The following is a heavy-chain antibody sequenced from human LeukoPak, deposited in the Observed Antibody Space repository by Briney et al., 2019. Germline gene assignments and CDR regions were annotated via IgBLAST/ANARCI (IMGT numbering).Heavy chain of an antibody. CDR3: ARGGAAAGQNPVYYFDY. CDR1: GFSISSGYY. J-gene: IGHJ4*02. D-gene: IGHD6-13*01. Sequence: PSETLSVTCTVSGFSISSGYYWGWIRQPPGKGLEWIGSIYHSGSTNYNPSLKSRVTISVDTSKNQFSLKLSSVTAADTAVYYCARGGAAAGQNPVYYFDYWGQGTLVTVSS. CDR2: IYHSGST. V-gene: IGHV4-38-2*02.